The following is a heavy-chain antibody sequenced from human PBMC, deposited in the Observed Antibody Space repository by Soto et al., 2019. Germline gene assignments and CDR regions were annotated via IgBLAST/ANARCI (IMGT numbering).Heavy chain of an antibody. Sequence: SETLSLTCTVSGGSMISYYWSWIRQHPGKGLEWIGYIYYNGSTYYNPSLKSRVSISVDTSKNQFSLKVSSVIAADTAVYYCAREAVTTIFNYYYYYGMDVWGQGTTVTVSS. CDR2: IYYNGST. CDR3: AREAVTTIFNYYYYYGMDV. J-gene: IGHJ6*02. V-gene: IGHV4-59*06. CDR1: GGSMISYY. D-gene: IGHD3-3*01.